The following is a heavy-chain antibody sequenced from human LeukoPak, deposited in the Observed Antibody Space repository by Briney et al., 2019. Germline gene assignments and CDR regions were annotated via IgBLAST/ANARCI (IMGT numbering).Heavy chain of an antibody. CDR3: ARGAPRDYIWGSYSYDWFDP. CDR1: GGSISSYY. Sequence: SETLSLTCTVSGGSISSYYWSWIRQPPGKGLEWIGYIYYSGSANYNPSLKSRVTISVDTSKNQFSLKLSSVTAADTAVYYCARGAPRDYIWGSYSYDWFDPWGQGTLVTVSS. D-gene: IGHD3-16*02. J-gene: IGHJ5*02. CDR2: IYYSGSA. V-gene: IGHV4-59*01.